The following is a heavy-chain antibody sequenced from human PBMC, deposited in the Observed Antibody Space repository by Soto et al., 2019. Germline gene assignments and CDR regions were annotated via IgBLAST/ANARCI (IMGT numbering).Heavy chain of an antibody. Sequence: EVQLVESGGGLVKPGGSLRLSFAASGFNFNSSTINWVRQAPGKRLEWLSSISSSGYIFSTDSVRGRFTISRDNAKNSVYLQINSLRAEDTAVYFCARDCSGGSCYPGMDVWGQGTTVTVSS. CDR2: ISSSGYI. D-gene: IGHD2-15*01. CDR1: GFNFNSST. CDR3: ARDCSGGSCYPGMDV. J-gene: IGHJ6*02. V-gene: IGHV3-21*01.